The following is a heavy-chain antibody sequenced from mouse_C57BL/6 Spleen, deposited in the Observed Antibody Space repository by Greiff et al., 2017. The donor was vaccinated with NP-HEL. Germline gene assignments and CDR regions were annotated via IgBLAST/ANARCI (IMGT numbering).Heavy chain of an antibody. J-gene: IGHJ2*01. Sequence: VQLQQSGPELVKPGASVKLSCKASGYAFSSSWMNWVKQRPGQGLEWIGRIYPGDGDTNYNGKFKGKATLTADKSSSTAYMQLSSLTSEDSAVYFCARGLGWEDYWGQGTTLTVSS. V-gene: IGHV1-82*01. D-gene: IGHD3-1*01. CDR3: ARGLGWEDY. CDR2: IYPGDGDT. CDR1: GYAFSSSW.